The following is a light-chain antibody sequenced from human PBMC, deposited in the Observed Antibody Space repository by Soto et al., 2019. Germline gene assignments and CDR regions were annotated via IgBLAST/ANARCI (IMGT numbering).Light chain of an antibody. CDR2: DTT. J-gene: IGLJ2*01. V-gene: IGLV1-40*01. Sequence: QSVLTQPPSVTGAPGQRVTISCTGSHSDIGAGYGVHWYQQFPHSAPKLLIYDTTNRPSGVPDRFSGSRSGTSASLVITGLQAEDEADYYCQSFDSSRIGLLFGGGTKLTVL. CDR3: QSFDSSRIGLL. CDR1: HSDIGAGYG.